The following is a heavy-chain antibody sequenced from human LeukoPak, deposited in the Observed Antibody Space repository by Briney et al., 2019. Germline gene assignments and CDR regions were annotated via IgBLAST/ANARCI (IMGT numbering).Heavy chain of an antibody. Sequence: SETLSLTCAVYGGSFSGYYWSWIRQPPGKGLEWIGEINHSGSTNYNPSLKSRLTISVDTSKNQFSLKLSSVTAADTAVYYCARAHYAYCGGDCYAFGYWGQGTLVTVSS. V-gene: IGHV4-34*01. CDR1: GGSFSGYY. D-gene: IGHD2-21*01. CDR2: INHSGST. J-gene: IGHJ4*02. CDR3: ARAHYAYCGGDCYAFGY.